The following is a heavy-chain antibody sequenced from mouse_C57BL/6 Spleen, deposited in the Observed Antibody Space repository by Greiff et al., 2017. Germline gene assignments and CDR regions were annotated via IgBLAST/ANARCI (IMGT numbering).Heavy chain of an antibody. CDR1: GFNIKDYY. CDR2: IDPEDGET. Sequence: VQLQQSGAELVKPGASVKLSCTASGFNIKDYYMHWVKQRTEQGLEWIGRIDPEDGETKYAPKFQGKATITADTSSTPAYLQLSRLTSEDTAVYYCARAQYDSNYEGGGYAMDYWGQGTSVTVSS. J-gene: IGHJ4*01. D-gene: IGHD2-5*01. V-gene: IGHV14-2*01. CDR3: ARAQYDSNYEGGGYAMDY.